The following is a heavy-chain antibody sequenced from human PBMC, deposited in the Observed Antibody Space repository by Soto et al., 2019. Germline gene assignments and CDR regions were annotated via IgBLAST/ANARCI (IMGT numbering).Heavy chain of an antibody. CDR3: AAGTLGAVWTILDD. V-gene: IGHV4-59*12. J-gene: IGHJ4*02. D-gene: IGHD3-16*01. Sequence: SETLSLTCDVSGGSFSDNYWTWIRQVPGKGLEWIGYVYYSGSTNYNPSLKSRVTISVDASKQQFSLKLTSVTAADTALYYCAAGTLGAVWTILDDWGQGILVTVYS. CDR1: GGSFSDNY. CDR2: VYYSGST.